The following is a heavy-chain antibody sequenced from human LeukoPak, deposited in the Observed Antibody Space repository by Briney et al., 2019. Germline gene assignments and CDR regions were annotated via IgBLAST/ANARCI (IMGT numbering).Heavy chain of an antibody. D-gene: IGHD6-19*01. J-gene: IGHJ6*02. Sequence: SETLSLTCTVSGGSINNYYWSWIRQPPGKGLEWIGYIYYSGRTNYNPSLKSRVTISVDTSKNQFSLKLNSVTAADTAVYYCARLGVGRWMVVTYYYYGMDVWGQGTTVTVSS. CDR2: IYYSGRT. V-gene: IGHV4-59*08. CDR1: GGSINNYY. CDR3: ARLGVGRWMVVTYYYYGMDV.